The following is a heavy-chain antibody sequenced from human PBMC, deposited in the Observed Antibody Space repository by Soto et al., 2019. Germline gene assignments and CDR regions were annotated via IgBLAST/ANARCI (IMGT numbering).Heavy chain of an antibody. J-gene: IGHJ6*02. CDR3: ARYYDVWSGYYNDYYYGMDV. V-gene: IGHV3-48*03. CDR2: ISSSGSTL. CDR1: GFTFSSYE. Sequence: GGSLRLSCAASGFTFSSYEMNWVRQAPGKGLEWVSYISSSGSTLYYTDSVKGRFTISRDNAKNSLYLQMNSLRAEDTAVYYCARYYDVWSGYYNDYYYGMDVWGQGTTVTVSS. D-gene: IGHD3-3*01.